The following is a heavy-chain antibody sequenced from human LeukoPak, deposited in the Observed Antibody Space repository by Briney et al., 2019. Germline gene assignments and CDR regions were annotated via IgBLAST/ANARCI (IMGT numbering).Heavy chain of an antibody. J-gene: IGHJ6*03. CDR3: AKQADFGYYYYYMDV. Sequence: GGSLRLSCAASGFTFSSYSMNWVRQAPGKGLEWVSSISSSSSYIYYADSVKGRFTISRDNAKNSLYLQMNSLRAEDTAVYYCAKQADFGYYYYYMDVWGKGTTVTVSS. CDR2: ISSSSSYI. CDR1: GFTFSSYS. D-gene: IGHD3-10*01. V-gene: IGHV3-21*01.